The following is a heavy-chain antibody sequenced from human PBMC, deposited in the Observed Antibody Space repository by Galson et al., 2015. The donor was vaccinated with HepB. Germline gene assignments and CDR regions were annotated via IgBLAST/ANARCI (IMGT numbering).Heavy chain of an antibody. Sequence: SLRLSCAASGFTFGDYAMSWFRQAPGKGLEWVGFIRSKAYGGTTEYAASVKGRFTISRDDSKSIAYLQMNSLKTEDTAVYYCTTYYYGSGSYLGDAFDIWGRGTMVTVSS. J-gene: IGHJ3*02. CDR1: GFTFGDYA. D-gene: IGHD3-10*01. CDR3: TTYYYGSGSYLGDAFDI. V-gene: IGHV3-49*03. CDR2: IRSKAYGGTT.